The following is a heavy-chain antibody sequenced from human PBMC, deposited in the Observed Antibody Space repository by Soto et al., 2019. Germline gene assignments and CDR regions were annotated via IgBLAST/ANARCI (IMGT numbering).Heavy chain of an antibody. V-gene: IGHV1-69*02. Sequence: ASVKVSCKASGGTFSSYTISWVRQAPGQGLEWMGRIIPILGIANYAQKFQGRVTITADKSTSTAYMELSSLRSEDTAVYYCVSGFGETDAFDIWGQGTMVTVSS. CDR3: VSGFGETDAFDI. D-gene: IGHD3-10*01. CDR1: GGTFSSYT. J-gene: IGHJ3*02. CDR2: IIPILGIA.